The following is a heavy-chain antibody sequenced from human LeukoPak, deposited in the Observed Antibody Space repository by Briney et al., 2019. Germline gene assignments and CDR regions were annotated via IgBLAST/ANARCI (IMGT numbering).Heavy chain of an antibody. J-gene: IGHJ1*01. CDR2: IIPIFGTA. V-gene: IGHV1-69*05. D-gene: IGHD3-22*01. Sequence: SVKVSCKASGYTFTGYYMHWVRQAPGQGLEWMGRIIPIFGTANYAQKFQGRVTITTDESTSTAYMELSSLRSEDTAVYYCARVGDSSGYYYSFDFQHWGQGTLVTVSS. CDR1: GYTFTGYY. CDR3: ARVGDSSGYYYSFDFQH.